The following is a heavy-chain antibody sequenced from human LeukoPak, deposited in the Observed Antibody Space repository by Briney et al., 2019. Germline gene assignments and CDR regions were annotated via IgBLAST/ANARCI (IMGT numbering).Heavy chain of an antibody. Sequence: PGGSLRLSCAASGFTFSTYWMHWVRQAPGKGLVWVSRINSDGSSAIYADSVKGRFTISRDNSKNTLYLQMNSLRVEDTAVYYCAKGNIAARQDIMDVWGQGTTVTVSS. J-gene: IGHJ6*02. CDR3: AKGNIAARQDIMDV. V-gene: IGHV3-74*01. CDR2: INSDGSSA. CDR1: GFTFSTYW. D-gene: IGHD6-13*01.